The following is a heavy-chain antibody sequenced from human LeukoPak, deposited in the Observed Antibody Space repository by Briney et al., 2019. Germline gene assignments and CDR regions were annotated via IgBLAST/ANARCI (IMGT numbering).Heavy chain of an antibody. CDR3: ARGLWIATRPDDAFDI. CDR2: IYTSGST. D-gene: IGHD6-6*01. Sequence: SETLSLTCTVSGGSISSFYWSWIRQPAGKGLEWIGRIYTSGSTNYNPSLKSRVTMSVDTSKNQFSLKLSSVTAADTAVYYCARGLWIATRPDDAFDIWGQGTKVTVSS. CDR1: GGSISSFY. V-gene: IGHV4-4*07. J-gene: IGHJ3*02.